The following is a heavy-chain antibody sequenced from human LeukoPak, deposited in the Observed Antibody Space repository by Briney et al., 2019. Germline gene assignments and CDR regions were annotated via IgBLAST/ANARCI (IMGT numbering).Heavy chain of an antibody. CDR2: IYYSGST. CDR1: GGSISSYY. Sequence: SETLSLTCTVSGGSISSYYWSWIRQPPGKGLEWIGYIYYSGSTNYNPSLKSRVTISVDTSKNQFSLKLSSVTAADTAVYYCARSRMQLWSPFDYWGQGTLVTVSS. D-gene: IGHD5-18*01. CDR3: ARSRMQLWSPFDY. J-gene: IGHJ4*02. V-gene: IGHV4-59*08.